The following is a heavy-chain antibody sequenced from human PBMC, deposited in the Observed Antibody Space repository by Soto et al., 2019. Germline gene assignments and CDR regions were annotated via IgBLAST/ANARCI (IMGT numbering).Heavy chain of an antibody. Sequence: EVHLLESGGGLIQPGGSLRLSCAASGFLFSDYVMSWVRQAPGKGLEWLSSISDSGDSTYSADSVKGRFTISRDNSKATLYLQMSSLTAEDTAVYYCARKNVVVLGNYGFLWGQGTLVTVAS. V-gene: IGHV3-23*01. J-gene: IGHJ4*02. D-gene: IGHD2-15*01. CDR2: ISDSGDST. CDR1: GFLFSDYV. CDR3: ARKNVVVLGNYGFL.